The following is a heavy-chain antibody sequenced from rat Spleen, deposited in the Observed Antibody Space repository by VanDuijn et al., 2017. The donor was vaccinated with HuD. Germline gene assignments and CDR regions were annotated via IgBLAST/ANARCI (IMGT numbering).Heavy chain of an antibody. J-gene: IGHJ2*01. Sequence: EVQLVESGGGLVQPGRSMKLSCTASGFTFSNYYMAWVRQAPTKGLEWVASISPGGGDTYYRVSVKGRFTISRDNAISTLYLQMDSLRSEDTATYYCTTGTFWGQGVMVTVSS. CDR3: TTGTF. CDR1: GFTFSNYY. CDR2: ISPGGGDT. V-gene: IGHV5-25*01.